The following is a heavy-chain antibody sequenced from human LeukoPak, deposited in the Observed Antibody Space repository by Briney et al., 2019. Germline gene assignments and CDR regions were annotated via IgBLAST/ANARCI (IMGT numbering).Heavy chain of an antibody. J-gene: IGHJ3*02. CDR1: GFTFSSYG. Sequence: GGSLRLSCAASGFTFSSYGMHWVRQAPGKGLEWVAFIRYDGSNKCYADSVKGRFTISRDNSKNTLYLQMNSLRAEDTAVYYCARDREWELLRDAFDIWGQGTMVTVSS. D-gene: IGHD1-26*01. V-gene: IGHV3-30*02. CDR3: ARDREWELLRDAFDI. CDR2: IRYDGSNK.